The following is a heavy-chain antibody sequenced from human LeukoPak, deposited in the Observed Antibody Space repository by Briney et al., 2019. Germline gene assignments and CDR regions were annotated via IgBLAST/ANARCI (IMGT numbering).Heavy chain of an antibody. CDR1: GYTFTSYG. D-gene: IGHD2-2*02. J-gene: IGHJ4*02. CDR3: ARKELYCSSTSCYTFDY. Sequence: ASVKVSCKASGYTFTSYGISWVRQAPGQGLEWMGWISAYNGNTNYAQKLQGRVTMTTDTSTSTAYMELRSLRSDDTAVYYCARKELYCSSTSCYTFDYWGQGTLVTVSS. V-gene: IGHV1-18*01. CDR2: ISAYNGNT.